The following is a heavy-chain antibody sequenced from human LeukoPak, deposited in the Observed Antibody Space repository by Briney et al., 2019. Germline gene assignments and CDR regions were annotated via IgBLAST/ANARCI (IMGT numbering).Heavy chain of an antibody. CDR2: IIPIFGTA. J-gene: IGHJ4*02. CDR3: ATFWSGYYNY. CDR1: GGTFSSYA. V-gene: IGHV1-69*05. D-gene: IGHD3-3*01. Sequence: ASVKVSCKASGGTFSSYALSWVRQAPGQGLEWMGRIIPIFGTANYAQKFQGRVTITTDESTSTAYMELSSLRSEDTAVYYCATFWSGYYNYWGQGTLVTVSS.